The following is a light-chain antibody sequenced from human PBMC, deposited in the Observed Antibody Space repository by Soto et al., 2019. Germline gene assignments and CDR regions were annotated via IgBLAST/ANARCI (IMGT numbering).Light chain of an antibody. CDR2: DVS. J-gene: IGLJ2*01. V-gene: IGLV2-11*01. Sequence: QSALTQPRSVSGSPGQSVTISCTGTSSDVGGYNCVSWYQQHPGKAPKFIIYDVSQRPSGVPDRFSGSKSGNTASLIISGLQAEDEADYYCCSYAGSSTFGVFGGGTQLTDL. CDR3: CSYAGSSTFGV. CDR1: SSDVGGYNC.